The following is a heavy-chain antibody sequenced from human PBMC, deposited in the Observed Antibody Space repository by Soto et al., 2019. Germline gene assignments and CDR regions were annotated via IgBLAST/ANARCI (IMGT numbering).Heavy chain of an antibody. Sequence: VQLLESGGGLVQPGGSLTLSCVASGFTFTSYAMSWVRQAPAKGLEWVSTISGSGGTTVYADSVRGRFTISRDNSKNTLYLQMNSLRADDTAVYYCAKRRSLSGTKSAFDYWGQGILVTVSS. V-gene: IGHV3-23*01. CDR2: ISGSGGTT. CDR1: GFTFTSYA. CDR3: AKRRSLSGTKSAFDY. D-gene: IGHD1-1*01. J-gene: IGHJ4*02.